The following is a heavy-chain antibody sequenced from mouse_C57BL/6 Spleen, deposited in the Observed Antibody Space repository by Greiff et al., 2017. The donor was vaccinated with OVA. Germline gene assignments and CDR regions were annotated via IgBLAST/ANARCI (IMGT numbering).Heavy chain of an antibody. CDR3: ARESSSYYSNSYAMDY. Sequence: EVKVVESGGGLVKPGGSLKLSCAASGFTFSSYAMSWVRQTPEKRLEWVATISDGGSYTYYPDNVKGRFTISRDNAKNNLYLQMSHLKSEDTAMYYCARESSSYYSNSYAMDYWGQGTSVTVSS. CDR2: ISDGGSYT. V-gene: IGHV5-4*01. J-gene: IGHJ4*01. CDR1: GFTFSSYA. D-gene: IGHD2-5*01.